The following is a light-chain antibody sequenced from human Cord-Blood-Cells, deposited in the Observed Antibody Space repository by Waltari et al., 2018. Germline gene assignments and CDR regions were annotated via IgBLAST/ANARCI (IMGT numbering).Light chain of an antibody. CDR3: QQLNSYPLT. CDR1: QGIRSY. J-gene: IGKJ4*01. CDR2: SAS. Sequence: DIQLTKSSSFLSASVGDSVTIKCRASQGIRSYLAWYQQKPGKAPNLLIYSASALQSGVPSRFSCSGSGTEFTLTISSLQPEDFATDVCQQLNSYPLTFGGGTKVEIK. V-gene: IGKV1-9*01.